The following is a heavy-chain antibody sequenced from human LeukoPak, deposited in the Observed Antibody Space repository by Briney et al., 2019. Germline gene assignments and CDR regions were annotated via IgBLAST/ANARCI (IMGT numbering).Heavy chain of an antibody. J-gene: IGHJ5*02. CDR2: MNQDGNEK. CDR3: ARHIRGCRFGTSCYSWFDP. CDR1: GFTFSSDW. V-gene: IGHV3-7*03. Sequence: PGGSLRLSCAGSGFTFSSDWMSWVRQAPGKGLEWVANMNQDGNEKYYVDSVKGRFTISRDNAKNSLYLQMNSLRPEDTAVYYCARHIRGCRFGTSCYSWFDPWGQGTLVTVSS. D-gene: IGHD2-2*02.